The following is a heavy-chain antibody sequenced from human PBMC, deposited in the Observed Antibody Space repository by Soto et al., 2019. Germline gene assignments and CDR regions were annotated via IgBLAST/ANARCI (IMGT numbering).Heavy chain of an antibody. J-gene: IGHJ4*02. V-gene: IGHV4-39*01. D-gene: IGHD2-15*01. CDR3: ARHHPEGSGGSCHGPFDY. CDR2: IYYSGTT. CDR1: SGSISSSCYC. Sequence: SETLSLTCTVSSGSISSSCYCWGWIRQPPGKGLEWIGSIYYSGTTYYNPSLKSRVTISVDTSKTQFSLNLSSVTAADTAVYYCARHHPEGSGGSCHGPFDYWGQGTLVTVSS.